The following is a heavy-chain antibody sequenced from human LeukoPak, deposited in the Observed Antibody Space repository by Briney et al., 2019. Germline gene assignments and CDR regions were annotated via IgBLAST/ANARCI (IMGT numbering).Heavy chain of an antibody. CDR3: ARGGIPTAGFLFDP. D-gene: IGHD6-13*01. Sequence: GGSLRLSCAASGFTISSHSMNWVRQAPGKGLEWVSYISHSSSIIYYADSVKGRFTISRDNSKNTLYLQMNSLRAEDTAVYYCARGGIPTAGFLFDPWGQGTLVTVSS. CDR1: GFTISSHS. CDR2: ISHSSSII. V-gene: IGHV3-48*01. J-gene: IGHJ5*02.